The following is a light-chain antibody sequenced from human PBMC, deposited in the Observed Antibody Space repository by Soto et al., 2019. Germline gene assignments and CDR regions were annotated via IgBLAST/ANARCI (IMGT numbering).Light chain of an antibody. J-gene: IGKJ4*01. Sequence: EIVMTQSPDTLSVTQGERGTLSCRASQTVNSNLAWYQQKPGQAPRLLIYDASTRATGIPARFSGSGSGTEFTLTFSSLQSEDFAVYYCQQYHNWLTSCGGTMVDI. V-gene: IGKV3-15*01. CDR3: QQYHNWLT. CDR2: DAS. CDR1: QTVNSN.